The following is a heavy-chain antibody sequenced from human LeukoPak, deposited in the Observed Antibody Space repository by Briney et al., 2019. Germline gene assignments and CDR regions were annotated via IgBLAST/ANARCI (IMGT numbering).Heavy chain of an antibody. V-gene: IGHV3-30*02. D-gene: IGHD4-23*01. Sequence: GGSLRLSCAASGFTFSSYGMHWVRQAPGKGLEWVAFIRYDGSDEYYAGSVKGRFTTSRDNFKSTLYLQMNSLRAEDTAVYYCAKDRDLRWTPGFFDFWGQGTLVTVSS. CDR3: AKDRDLRWTPGFFDF. CDR2: IRYDGSDE. CDR1: GFTFSSYG. J-gene: IGHJ4*02.